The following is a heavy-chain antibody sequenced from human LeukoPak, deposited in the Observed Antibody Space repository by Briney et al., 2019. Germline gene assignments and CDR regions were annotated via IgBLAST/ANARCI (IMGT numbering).Heavy chain of an antibody. Sequence: SETLPLTCTVSGGSISSSSYYWGWIRQPPGKGLEWIGSIYYSGSTYYNPSLKSRVTISVDTSKNQFSLKLSSVTAADTAVYYCAIIGSGSYLYYFDYWGQGTLVTVSS. CDR2: IYYSGST. J-gene: IGHJ4*02. CDR3: AIIGSGSYLYYFDY. D-gene: IGHD3-10*01. CDR1: GGSISSSSYY. V-gene: IGHV4-39*01.